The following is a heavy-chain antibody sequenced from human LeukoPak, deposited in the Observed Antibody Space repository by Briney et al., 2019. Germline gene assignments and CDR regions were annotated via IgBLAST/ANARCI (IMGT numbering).Heavy chain of an antibody. CDR1: GFLFETFV. CDR3: ARPYDTRGYFPDY. J-gene: IGHJ4*02. D-gene: IGHD3-22*01. Sequence: GGSLRLSCAASGFLFETFVMSWVRQAPGKGLEWVSSISRGSDHIFYADSMKGRFTISRDNAKNSLYLQMNSLGAEDTAVYYCARPYDTRGYFPDYWGQGTLVTVSS. V-gene: IGHV3-21*01. CDR2: ISRGSDHI.